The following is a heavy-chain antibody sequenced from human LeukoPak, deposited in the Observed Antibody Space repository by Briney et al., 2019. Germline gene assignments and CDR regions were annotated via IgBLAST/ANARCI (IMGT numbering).Heavy chain of an antibody. CDR2: ISSSGSTI. CDR3: ARGRVLRIDY. J-gene: IGHJ4*02. D-gene: IGHD3-10*01. Sequence: GGSLRLSCAVSGFTFSSYEMNWVRQAPGKGLEWVSYISSSGSTIYYADSVKGRFTISRDNAKNSLYLQMNSLRAEDTAVYYCARGRVLRIDYWGQGTLVTVSS. V-gene: IGHV3-48*03. CDR1: GFTFSSYE.